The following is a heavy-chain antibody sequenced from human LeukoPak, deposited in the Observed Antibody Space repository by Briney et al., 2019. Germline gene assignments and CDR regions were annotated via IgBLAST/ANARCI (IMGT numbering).Heavy chain of an antibody. CDR1: GFTVSSNY. CDR3: AGRYYDFWSGYSNYYYYGMDV. J-gene: IGHJ6*02. V-gene: IGHV3-66*04. D-gene: IGHD3-3*01. CDR2: IYSGGST. Sequence: GGSLRLSCAASGFTVSSNYMSWVRQAPGKGLEWVSAIYSGGSTYYADSVKGRFTISRDNSKNTLYLQMNSLRAEDTAVYYCAGRYYDFWSGYSNYYYYGMDVWGQGTTVTVSS.